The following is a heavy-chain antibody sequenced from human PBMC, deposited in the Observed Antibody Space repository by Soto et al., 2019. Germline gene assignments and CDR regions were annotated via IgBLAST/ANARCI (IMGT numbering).Heavy chain of an antibody. CDR1: GFTFSSYA. V-gene: IGHV3-23*01. CDR2: ISASGGST. J-gene: IGHJ4*02. Sequence: EVQLLESGGGLVQPGGSLRLSCAASGFTFSSYAMNWVRQAPGKGLEWVSAISASGGSTYYADSVKGRFTISRDNSNNTLYLQMISLRAEDTAVYAWAKDARAGIVLDYWGQGTLVTVSS. D-gene: IGHD6-19*01. CDR3: AKDARAGIVLDY.